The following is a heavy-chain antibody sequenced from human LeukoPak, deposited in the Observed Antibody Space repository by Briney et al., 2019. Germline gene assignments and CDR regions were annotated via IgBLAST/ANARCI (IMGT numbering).Heavy chain of an antibody. J-gene: IGHJ4*02. Sequence: SETLSLTCTVSGGSISSYYWSWIRQPPGKGLEWIGYIYYSGSTNYNPSLKSRVTISVDTSKNQFSLKLSSVTAADTAVYYCARDSTIFGVVISDYWGQGTLVTVSS. D-gene: IGHD3-3*01. CDR1: GGSISSYY. V-gene: IGHV4-59*12. CDR3: ARDSTIFGVVISDY. CDR2: IYYSGST.